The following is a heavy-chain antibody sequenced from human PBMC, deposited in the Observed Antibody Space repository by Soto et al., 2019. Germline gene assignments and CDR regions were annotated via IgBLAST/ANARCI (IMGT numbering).Heavy chain of an antibody. CDR2: ISGGGDTT. Sequence: EVQLLESGGGLVQPGGSLRLSCAASGFTFNNYAMTWVRQAPGKGLEWVSAISGGGDTTSYADSVKGRFTVSRDGSKNTLYLQRGSRRAEDTALYYWAKGRGGSGSLPPRVDFWGRGTLVTVSS. V-gene: IGHV3-23*01. CDR3: AKGRGGSGSLPPRVDF. J-gene: IGHJ4*02. D-gene: IGHD3-10*01. CDR1: GFTFNNYA.